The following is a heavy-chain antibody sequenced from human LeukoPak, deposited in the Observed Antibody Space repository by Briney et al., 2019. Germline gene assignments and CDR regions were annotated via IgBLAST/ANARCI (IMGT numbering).Heavy chain of an antibody. CDR2: ISAYNGNT. CDR3: ARDRYSSGWYYDY. V-gene: IGHV1-18*01. J-gene: IGHJ4*02. Sequence: ASVKVSCKASGYTFTSYGISWVRQAPGQGLEWVGWISAYNGNTKYAQKLQGRVTMTKDTSTSTAYMELRSLRSDGTAGYYCARDRYSSGWYYDYWGQGTLVTASS. CDR1: GYTFTSYG. D-gene: IGHD6-19*01.